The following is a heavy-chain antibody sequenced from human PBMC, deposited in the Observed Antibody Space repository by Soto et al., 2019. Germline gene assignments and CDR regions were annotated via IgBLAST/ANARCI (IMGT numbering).Heavy chain of an antibody. J-gene: IGHJ4*02. CDR1: GGSISSDDYY. CDR3: ARGDGGYGLYYFDY. V-gene: IGHV4-30-4*01. Sequence: QVQLQESGPGLVKPSQTLSLTCAVSGGSISSDDYYWSWIRQPPGKGLEWIGYIYYSGSTDYNPSLKSRVTISVDTSKNQFSLKLSSVTAADTAVYYCARGDGGYGLYYFDYWGQGPLVTVSS. D-gene: IGHD5-12*01. CDR2: IYYSGST.